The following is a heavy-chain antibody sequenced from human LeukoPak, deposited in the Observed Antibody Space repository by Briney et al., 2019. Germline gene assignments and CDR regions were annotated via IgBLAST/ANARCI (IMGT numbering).Heavy chain of an antibody. J-gene: IGHJ5*02. CDR1: GGTFSSYA. Sequence: ASVKVSCKASGGTFSSYAISWVRQAPGQGLEWMGGIIPIFDTASYAQKFQGRVTITTDESTSTAYMELRSLRSDDTAVYYCAKNYYSSGPEGWFDPWGQGTLVTVSS. CDR3: AKNYYSSGPEGWFDP. CDR2: IIPIFDTA. V-gene: IGHV1-69*05. D-gene: IGHD3-10*01.